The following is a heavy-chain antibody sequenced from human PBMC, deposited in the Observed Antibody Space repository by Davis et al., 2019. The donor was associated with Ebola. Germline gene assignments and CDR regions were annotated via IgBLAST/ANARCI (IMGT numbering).Heavy chain of an antibody. V-gene: IGHV4-59*08. J-gene: IGHJ2*01. CDR2: IYYSGST. D-gene: IGHD1-14*01. Sequence: SETLSLTCSVSGGSISTYYWSWIRQPPGKGLEWIAYIYYSGSTNYNPSLKSRVTISVDTSKNQFSLKLSPVTAADTAVYYCATGTLYWYFDLWGRGTLVTVSS. CDR1: GGSISTYY. CDR3: ATGTLYWYFDL.